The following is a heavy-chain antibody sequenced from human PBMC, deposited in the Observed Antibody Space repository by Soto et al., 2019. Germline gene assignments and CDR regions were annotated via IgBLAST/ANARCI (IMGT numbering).Heavy chain of an antibody. J-gene: IGHJ4*02. CDR3: AKGGEWELLGRLPDY. CDR2: ISYDGSNK. CDR1: GFTFSSYG. V-gene: IGHV3-30*18. D-gene: IGHD1-26*01. Sequence: QVQLVESGGGVVQPGRSLRLSCAASGFTFSSYGMHWVRQAPGKGLEWVAVISYDGSNKYYADSVKGRFTISRDNSKNTLYLQMNSLRAEDTAVYYCAKGGEWELLGRLPDYWGQGTLVTVSS.